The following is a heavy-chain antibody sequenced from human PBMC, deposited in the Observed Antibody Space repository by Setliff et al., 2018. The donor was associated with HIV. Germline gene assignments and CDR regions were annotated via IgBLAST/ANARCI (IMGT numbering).Heavy chain of an antibody. CDR1: GFTFSSYS. Sequence: PGGSLRLSCAASGFTFSSYSMNWVRQAPGKGLEWVSSISSSSSYIYYADSVKGRFTISRDNAKSSLYLQMNSLRAEDTAVYYCARGEMATIFSGIPFPLYFDYWGQGTLVTVSS. CDR2: ISSSSSYI. CDR3: ARGEMATIFSGIPFPLYFDY. V-gene: IGHV3-21*01. D-gene: IGHD5-12*01. J-gene: IGHJ4*02.